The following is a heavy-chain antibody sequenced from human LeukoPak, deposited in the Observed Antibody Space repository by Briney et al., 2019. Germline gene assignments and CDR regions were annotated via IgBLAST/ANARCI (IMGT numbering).Heavy chain of an antibody. Sequence: SETLSLTCAVYGGSFSGYYWSWIRQPPGKGLEWIGEINHSGSTNYNPSLKSRVTISVDTSKNQFSLKLSSVTAADTAVYYCARYVGGYAFDIWGQGTMVTVSS. CDR1: GGSFSGYY. D-gene: IGHD1-26*01. CDR3: ARYVGGYAFDI. CDR2: INHSGST. J-gene: IGHJ3*02. V-gene: IGHV4-34*01.